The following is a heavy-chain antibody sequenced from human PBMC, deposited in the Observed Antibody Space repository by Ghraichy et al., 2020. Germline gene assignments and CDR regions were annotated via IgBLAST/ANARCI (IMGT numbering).Heavy chain of an antibody. V-gene: IGHV3-49*03. CDR1: GFTLGDYA. Sequence: GGSLRLSCTASGFTLGDYAMSWFRQAPGNGLEWVGFIRGKAYGGTTEYAASVRGRFIISRDDSKSIAYLQMNSLKTEDTAVYYCTRDGSSARDGMDVWGQGTTVTVSS. CDR3: TRDGSSARDGMDV. CDR2: IRGKAYGGTT. D-gene: IGHD1-26*01. J-gene: IGHJ6*02.